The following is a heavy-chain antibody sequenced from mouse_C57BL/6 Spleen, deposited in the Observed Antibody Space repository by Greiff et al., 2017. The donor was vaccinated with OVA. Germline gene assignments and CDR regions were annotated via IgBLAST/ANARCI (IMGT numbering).Heavy chain of an antibody. J-gene: IGHJ4*01. V-gene: IGHV1-55*01. CDR3: ARDYGILRDY. CDR2: IYPGSGST. D-gene: IGHD2-1*01. CDR1: GYTFTSYW. Sequence: QVQLQQPGAELVKPGASVKMSCKASGYTFTSYWITWVKQRPGQGLEWIGDIYPGSGSTNYNEKFKSKATLTVDTSSRTAYMQLSSLTSEDAAVYYCARDYGILRDYWGQGTSVTVSS.